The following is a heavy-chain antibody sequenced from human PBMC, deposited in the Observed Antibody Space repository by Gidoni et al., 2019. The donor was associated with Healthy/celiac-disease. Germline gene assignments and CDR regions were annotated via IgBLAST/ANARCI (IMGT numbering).Heavy chain of an antibody. V-gene: IGHV2-5*02. CDR2: IYWDDDK. Sequence: QITLKESGPTLVKPTQTLTLTCTFSGFSLSTSGVGVGWIRQPPGKALEWLALIYWDDDKRYSPSLKSRLTITKDTSKNQVVLTMTNMDPVDTATYYCAHTLYDFWSGYYPSWFDPWGQGTLVTVSS. J-gene: IGHJ5*02. CDR3: AHTLYDFWSGYYPSWFDP. D-gene: IGHD3-3*01. CDR1: GFSLSTSGVG.